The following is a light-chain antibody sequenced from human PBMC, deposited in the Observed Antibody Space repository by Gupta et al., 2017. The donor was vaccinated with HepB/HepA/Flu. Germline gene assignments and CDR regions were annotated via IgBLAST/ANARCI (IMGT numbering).Light chain of an antibody. CDR3: LLYYGDQWV. J-gene: IGLJ3*02. V-gene: IGLV7-43*01. CDR1: TGVVTGAYY. CDR2: STY. Sequence: QTVVTQEPSLTVYPGGTVSLTCASSTGVVTGAYYPNWFQQKPGQAPRPLIYSTYNKHSWTSARFSGSRLGGKAALTLSRVQPEDEAEYYCLLYYGDQWVFGGGTKLTVL.